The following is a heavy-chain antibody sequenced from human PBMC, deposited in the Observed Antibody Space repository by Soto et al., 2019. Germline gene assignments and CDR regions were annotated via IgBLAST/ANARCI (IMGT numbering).Heavy chain of an antibody. CDR3: ARDFHPGVPPMRYCSSTSCYAPWFDP. Sequence: GGSLRLSCAASGFTFSSYAMNWVRQAPGKGLEWVSAISGSGGSTYYADSVKGRFTISRDNSKNTLYLQMNSLRAEDTAVYYCARDFHPGVPPMRYCSSTSCYAPWFDPWGQGTLVTV. D-gene: IGHD2-2*01. J-gene: IGHJ5*02. V-gene: IGHV3-23*01. CDR2: ISGSGGST. CDR1: GFTFSSYA.